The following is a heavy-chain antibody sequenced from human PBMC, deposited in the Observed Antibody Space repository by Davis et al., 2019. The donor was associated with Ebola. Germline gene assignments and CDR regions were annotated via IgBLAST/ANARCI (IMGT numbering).Heavy chain of an antibody. Sequence: SLKISCAASGFTFDDYAMHWVRQAPGKGLEWVSRISWHINNMDYADSVKARFTISRDNAKNSLYLQMDSLRDEDTAVYYCARPGKTYAFDLWGQGTMVTVSS. CDR1: GFTFDDYA. D-gene: IGHD1-1*01. CDR2: ISWHINNM. CDR3: ARPGKTYAFDL. J-gene: IGHJ3*01. V-gene: IGHV3-9*01.